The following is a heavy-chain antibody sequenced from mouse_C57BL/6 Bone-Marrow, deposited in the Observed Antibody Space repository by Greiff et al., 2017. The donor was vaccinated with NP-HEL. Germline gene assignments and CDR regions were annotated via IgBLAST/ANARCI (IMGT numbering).Heavy chain of an antibody. V-gene: IGHV1-82*01. CDR3: ARIQYYAMDY. Sequence: VQGVESGPELVKPGASVKISCKASGYAFSSSWMNWVKQRPGKGLEWIGRIYPGDGDTNYNGKFKGKATLTADKSSSTAYMQLSSLTSEDSAVYFCARIQYYAMDYWGQGTSVTVSS. CDR2: IYPGDGDT. J-gene: IGHJ4*01. CDR1: GYAFSSSW.